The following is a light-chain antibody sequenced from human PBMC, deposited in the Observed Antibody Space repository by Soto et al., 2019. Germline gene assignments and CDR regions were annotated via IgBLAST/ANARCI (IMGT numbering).Light chain of an antibody. J-gene: IGKJ1*01. Sequence: IFMPQSPATLCLSRWETATLSCRASQSVNSRYLAWNQQKPGQAPRLLIYAASNRSSGIPDRISGGGSGTDFTLTISRLEPEDFAVYYCHQYGSAPRTFGQGTKVDIK. CDR1: QSVNSRY. V-gene: IGKV3-20*01. CDR2: AAS. CDR3: HQYGSAPRT.